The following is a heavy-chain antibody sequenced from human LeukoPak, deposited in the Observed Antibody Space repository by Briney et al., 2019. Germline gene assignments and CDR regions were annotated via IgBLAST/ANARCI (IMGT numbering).Heavy chain of an antibody. Sequence: GGSLRLSCEASGFTFSPYWIHWVCQPPGKGLVWVSLINSDGRSTNYADSVKGRFTISRDNAKNTVYLQMNSLRAEDTAVYYCARDTSYGMDVWGQGTTVTVSS. CDR1: GFTFSPYW. J-gene: IGHJ6*02. D-gene: IGHD2/OR15-2a*01. CDR3: ARDTSYGMDV. CDR2: INSDGRST. V-gene: IGHV3-74*01.